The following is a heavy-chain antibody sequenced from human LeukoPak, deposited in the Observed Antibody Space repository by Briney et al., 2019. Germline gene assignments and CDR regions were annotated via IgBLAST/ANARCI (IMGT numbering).Heavy chain of an antibody. D-gene: IGHD5-24*01. CDR1: GFTFSSYW. V-gene: IGHV3-21*05. CDR3: ARDLVSGVKDGYNYPDY. J-gene: IGHJ4*02. CDR2: ISFSGSDI. Sequence: GGSLRLSCAASGFTFSSYWMSWVRQAPGKGLEWVSYISFSGSDIYYADSVKGRFTISRDNAKNSLYLQMNSLRAEDTAVYYCARDLVSGVKDGYNYPDYWGQGTLVTVSS.